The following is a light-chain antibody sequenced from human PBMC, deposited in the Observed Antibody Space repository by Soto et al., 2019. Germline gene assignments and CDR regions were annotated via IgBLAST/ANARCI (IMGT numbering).Light chain of an antibody. V-gene: IGKV1-27*01. Sequence: DIQMTQSPSSLSASVGDRVTITCRASLPISNYLAWYQQKPGKIPNLLIYAASTLQAGVPSRFGGSGSGTDFTLANSSLLPESGAPDDCQEYNSGPLTVGRGTNVESK. CDR3: QEYNSGPLT. CDR1: LPISNY. CDR2: AAS. J-gene: IGKJ4*01.